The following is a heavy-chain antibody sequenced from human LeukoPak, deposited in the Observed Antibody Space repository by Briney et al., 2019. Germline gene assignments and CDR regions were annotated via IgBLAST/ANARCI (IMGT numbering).Heavy chain of an antibody. J-gene: IGHJ4*02. CDR3: ARHSQYQLLYFDY. V-gene: IGHV4-59*08. Sequence: SETLSLTCTVSGGSISSYYWSWIRQPPGKGLEWIGYIYYSGSTNYNPSLKSRVTISVDMSKNQFSLKLNSVTAADTAVYYCARHSQYQLLYFDYWGQGALVTVSS. D-gene: IGHD2-2*01. CDR2: IYYSGST. CDR1: GGSISSYY.